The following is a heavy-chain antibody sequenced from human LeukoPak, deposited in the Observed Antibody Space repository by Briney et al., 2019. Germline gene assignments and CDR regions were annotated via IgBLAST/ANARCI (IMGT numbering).Heavy chain of an antibody. J-gene: IGHJ6*02. CDR3: AGDLVDTEYYGMDV. D-gene: IGHD5-18*01. CDR1: GFTFSSYA. CDR2: ISYDGSNK. Sequence: GGSLRLSCAASGFTFSSYAMHWVRQAPGKGLEWVAVISYDGSNKYYADSVKGRFTISRDNSKNTPYLQMNSLRAEDTAVYYCAGDLVDTEYYGMDVWGQGTTVTVSS. V-gene: IGHV3-30-3*01.